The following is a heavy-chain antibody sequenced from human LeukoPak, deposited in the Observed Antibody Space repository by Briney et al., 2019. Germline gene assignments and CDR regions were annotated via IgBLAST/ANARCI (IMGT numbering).Heavy chain of an antibody. V-gene: IGHV6-1*01. J-gene: IGHJ4*02. D-gene: IGHD5-24*01. CDR3: ARGWLQSGFDS. CDR2: EYYTSNSYY. Sequence: SRTLSLTCAVSGVSVSTTRVGWLWLRQSPWRGREWLGSEYYTSNSYYNYAVSVKGRITIHPDTPKNQFSLQLNSVTPEDTAVYYCARGWLQSGFDSWGQGTLVRVSS. CDR1: GVSVSTTRVG.